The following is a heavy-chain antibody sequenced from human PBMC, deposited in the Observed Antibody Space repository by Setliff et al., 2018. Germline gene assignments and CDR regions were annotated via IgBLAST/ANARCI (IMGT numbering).Heavy chain of an antibody. V-gene: IGHV4-59*11. J-gene: IGHJ3*02. D-gene: IGHD6-13*01. CDR3: ARDMRSWYRDGHDAFDI. CDR2: MYYSGIS. CDR1: GDSISSHY. Sequence: SETLSLTCSVSGDSISSHYWSWIRQPPGKGLEWIGSMYYSGISNYNPSLKSRATISVQTSQKEFSLHLTSVTAEDTAVYYCARDMRSWYRDGHDAFDIWGQGTMVTVSS.